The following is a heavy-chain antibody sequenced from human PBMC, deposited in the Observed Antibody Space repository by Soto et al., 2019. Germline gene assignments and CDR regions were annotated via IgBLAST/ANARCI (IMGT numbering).Heavy chain of an antibody. CDR3: ARGSDDSSGYYYSAADY. CDR1: GFTFRSYS. J-gene: IGHJ4*01. V-gene: IGHV3-21*01. CDR2: ISRGSSYI. D-gene: IGHD3-22*01. Sequence: GGSLRLSCAASGFTFRSYSMNWVRQAPGKGLELVSSISRGSSYIYYADSLKGRFTISRDNAKSSLYLQMNSLRVEDTAVYYCARGSDDSSGYYYSAADYWGQGTLVTVSS.